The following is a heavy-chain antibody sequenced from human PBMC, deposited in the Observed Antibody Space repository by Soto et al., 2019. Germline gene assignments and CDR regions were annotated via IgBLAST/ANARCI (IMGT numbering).Heavy chain of an antibody. CDR1: GGTFSGYA. V-gene: IGHV1-69*01. Sequence: QAQLMQSGAEVKKPGSSVKVSCKASGGTFSGYAINWVRQAPGHGLEWMGGIIPLLGITDYGQKFQGRITIAAEESTGTAYMDLRGLRSEDTAVYYCARDPRSITGTTSSEDFQHWGQGTRVSVSS. CDR3: ARDPRSITGTTSSEDFQH. J-gene: IGHJ1*01. D-gene: IGHD1-20*01. CDR2: IIPLLGIT.